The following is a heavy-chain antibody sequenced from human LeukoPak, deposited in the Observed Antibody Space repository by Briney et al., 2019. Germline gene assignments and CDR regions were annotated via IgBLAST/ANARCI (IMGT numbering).Heavy chain of an antibody. CDR2: IYYTEST. CDR3: ARARRDGYKYFDY. Sequence: PSETLSLTCTVSGGSISSYYWSWIRQPPGKGLEWIGYIYYTESTNYNPSLKSRVTISVDTSKNQFSLKLSSVTAADTAVYYCARARRDGYKYFDYWGQGTLVTVSS. D-gene: IGHD5-24*01. V-gene: IGHV4-59*01. J-gene: IGHJ4*02. CDR1: GGSISSYY.